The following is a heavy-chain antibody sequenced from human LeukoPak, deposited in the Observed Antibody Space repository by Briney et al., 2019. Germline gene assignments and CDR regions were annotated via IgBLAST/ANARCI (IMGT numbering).Heavy chain of an antibody. CDR3: ARCWGSSWLNWFDP. D-gene: IGHD6-13*01. Sequence: PSGTLSLTCAVSGGSISSSNWWSWVRQPPGKGLEWIGEIYHSGSTNYNPSLKSRVTISVDKSKNQFSLKLSSVTAADTAVYYCARCWGSSWLNWFDPWGQGTLVTVSS. J-gene: IGHJ5*02. CDR1: GGSISSSNW. V-gene: IGHV4-4*02. CDR2: IYHSGST.